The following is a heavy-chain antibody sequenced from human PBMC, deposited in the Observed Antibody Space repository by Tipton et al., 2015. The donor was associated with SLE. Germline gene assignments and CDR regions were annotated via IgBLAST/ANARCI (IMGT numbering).Heavy chain of an antibody. V-gene: IGHV4-59*04. D-gene: IGHD5/OR15-5a*01. Sequence: LRLSCTVSGVSFSDYSWSWVRQPPGKGLEWIGYIFHSGNAYYNPSLKSRVTISVDTSKNQFSLKLSSVTAADTAVYYCAGVSRDAFEVWGQGTMVTVSS. CDR1: GVSFSDYS. CDR3: AGVSRDAFEV. CDR2: IFHSGNA. J-gene: IGHJ3*01.